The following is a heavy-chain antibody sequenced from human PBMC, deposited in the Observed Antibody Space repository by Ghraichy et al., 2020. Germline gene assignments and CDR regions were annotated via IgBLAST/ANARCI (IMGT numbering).Heavy chain of an antibody. CDR1: GGSISGGGNS. CDR2: IYPSGIT. Sequence: SETLSLTCAVSGGSISGGGNSWSWIRQSQGEGLEWIGYIYPSGITNYNPSLNNRVTMSIDTSKNHFSLKLTSVTAADTAVYYCARDTISGFAMDVWGQGTTVTVSS. J-gene: IGHJ6*02. V-gene: IGHV4-30-2*06. D-gene: IGHD3-22*01. CDR3: ARDTISGFAMDV.